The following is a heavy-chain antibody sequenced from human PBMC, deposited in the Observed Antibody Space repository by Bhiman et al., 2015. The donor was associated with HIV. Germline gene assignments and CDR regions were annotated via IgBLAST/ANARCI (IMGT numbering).Heavy chain of an antibody. CDR2: ISWNSGSL. CDR1: GFTFDDYA. J-gene: IGHJ3*02. V-gene: IGHV3-9*01. D-gene: IGHD3-22*01. Sequence: EVQLVESGGGLVQPGGSLRLSCAASGFTFDDYAMHWVRQAPGKGLEWVSGISWNSGSLGYADSVKGRFTISRDNAKNSLYLQMNSLRPEDTALYYCAKDSRMIVVVHGAFDIWGQGTMVTVSS. CDR3: AKDSRMIVVVHGAFDI.